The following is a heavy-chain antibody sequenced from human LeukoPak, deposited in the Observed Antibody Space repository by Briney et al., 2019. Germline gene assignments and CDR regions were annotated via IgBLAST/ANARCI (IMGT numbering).Heavy chain of an antibody. V-gene: IGHV4-30-2*01. J-gene: IGHJ5*02. CDR3: ARGHGSGSYYTWFDP. D-gene: IGHD3-10*01. CDR1: GGSISSGGYS. Sequence: SQTLSLTCAVSGGSISSGGYSWSWIRQPPGKGLEWIGYIYHSGSTYYNPSLKSRVTISVDRSKNQFSLKLSSVTAADTAVHYCARGHGSGSYYTWFDPWGQGTLVTVSS. CDR2: IYHSGST.